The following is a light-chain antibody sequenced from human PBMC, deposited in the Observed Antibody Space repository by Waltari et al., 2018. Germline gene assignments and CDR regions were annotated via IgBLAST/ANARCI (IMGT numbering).Light chain of an antibody. CDR3: GSLAGSNTV. Sequence: QSALTQPPSASGSPGQSVTISCTGTSSDVGGYNYVPWHQQHPGKATKLIIYDVFKRPSGVPDSFSGSKSGNTAALTVSGLQAEDVADYYCGSLAGSNTVFGGGTKLTVL. V-gene: IGLV2-8*01. J-gene: IGLJ3*02. CDR1: SSDVGGYNY. CDR2: DVF.